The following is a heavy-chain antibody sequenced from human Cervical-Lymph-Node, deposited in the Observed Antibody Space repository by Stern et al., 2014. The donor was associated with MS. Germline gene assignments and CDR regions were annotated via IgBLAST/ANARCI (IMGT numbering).Heavy chain of an antibody. J-gene: IGHJ6*02. CDR3: ATSAGFYSAMDV. CDR1: GGTFSNSA. V-gene: IGHV1-69*01. CDR2: IIPIVGTA. D-gene: IGHD2-21*01. Sequence: VQLVESGAEVKKPGSSVKVSCRTSGGTFSNSAFSWIRQAPGQGLDWKVAIIPIVGTATYAQRFQGRVTISAHEATNTAYMELSSLRSEDTAVYYCATSAGFYSAMDVWGPGTTVAVSS.